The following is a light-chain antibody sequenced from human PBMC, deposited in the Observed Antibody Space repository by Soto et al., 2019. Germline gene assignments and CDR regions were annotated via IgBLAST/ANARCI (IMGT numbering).Light chain of an antibody. V-gene: IGKV3-15*01. CDR1: QSVSRN. J-gene: IGKJ4*01. Sequence: EIVMTQSPATLSVSPGERATLSCTASQSVSRNLAWYQQKPGQAPRLLIYGASTRATGLPARFSGSGSGTEFSLTISSLQSEDFAVYYCQQYNNWPLTFGGGTKVDIK. CDR3: QQYNNWPLT. CDR2: GAS.